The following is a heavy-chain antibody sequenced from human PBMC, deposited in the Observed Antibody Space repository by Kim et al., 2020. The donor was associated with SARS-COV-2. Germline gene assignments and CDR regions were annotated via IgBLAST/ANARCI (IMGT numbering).Heavy chain of an antibody. Sequence: NPTRKGGITISVDASKNQFSLKLSSVTAADTAVYYCARSPMDPGLGAFDIWGQGTMVTVSS. D-gene: IGHD3-10*01. CDR3: ARSPMDPGLGAFDI. V-gene: IGHV4-59*01. J-gene: IGHJ3*02.